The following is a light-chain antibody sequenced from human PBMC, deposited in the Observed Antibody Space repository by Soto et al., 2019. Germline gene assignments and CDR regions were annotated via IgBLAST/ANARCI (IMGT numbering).Light chain of an antibody. CDR2: GAS. CDR3: QQYGSSLPFT. V-gene: IGKV3-20*01. CDR1: QSVSSSY. J-gene: IGKJ3*01. Sequence: EIVLTQSPGTLSLSPGERATLSCRASQSVSSSYLAWYQQKPGQAPRILIYGASSRATGIPDRFSGSGSGTDFTLTSSRLEPEDFTVFYCQQYGSSLPFTFGPGTKVDIK.